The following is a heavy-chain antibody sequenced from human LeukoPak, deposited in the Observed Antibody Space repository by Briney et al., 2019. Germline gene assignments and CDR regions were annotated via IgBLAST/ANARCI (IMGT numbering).Heavy chain of an antibody. CDR1: GFTFSSYA. CDR3: AKGADSYYYYGMDV. CDR2: ISGSGGST. J-gene: IGHJ6*02. V-gene: IGHV3-23*01. Sequence: GGSLRLSCAASGFTFSSYAMSWVRQAPGKGLEWVSAISGSGGSTYYADSVRGRFTISRDNFKSTLYLQMNSLRAEDTALYYCAKGADSYYYYGMDVWGQGTTVTVSS.